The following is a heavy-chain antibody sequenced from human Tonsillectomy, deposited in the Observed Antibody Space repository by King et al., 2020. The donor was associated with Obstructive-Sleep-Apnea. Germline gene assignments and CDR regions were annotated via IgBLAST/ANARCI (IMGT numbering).Heavy chain of an antibody. D-gene: IGHD3-10*01. CDR2: INHSGST. J-gene: IGHJ5*02. Sequence: VQLQQWGAGLLKPSETLSLTCAVYGGSFSGYYWSWIRQPPGKGLEYIGEINHSGSTNYNPSLKSRVTISVDTSKNQFSLKLSSVTAAETAVYYCARLQLGSGRSWFDPWGQGALVTVSS. V-gene: IGHV4-34*01. CDR1: GGSFSGYY. CDR3: ARLQLGSGRSWFDP.